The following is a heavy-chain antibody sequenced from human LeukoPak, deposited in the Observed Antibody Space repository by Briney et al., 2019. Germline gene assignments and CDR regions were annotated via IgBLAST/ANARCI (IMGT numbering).Heavy chain of an antibody. Sequence: SETLSLTCTVSGGSISSYYWSWIRQPPGKGLEWIGYIYYSGSTNYNPSLKSRVTISVDTSKNQFSLKLSSVTAADTAVYYCARGSARGLYFDYWGQGTLVTVSS. CDR3: ARGSARGLYFDY. CDR1: GGSISSYY. D-gene: IGHD3-10*01. J-gene: IGHJ4*02. V-gene: IGHV4-59*12. CDR2: IYYSGST.